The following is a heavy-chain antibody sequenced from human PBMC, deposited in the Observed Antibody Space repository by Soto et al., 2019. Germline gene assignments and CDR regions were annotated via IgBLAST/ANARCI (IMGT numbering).Heavy chain of an antibody. D-gene: IGHD3-22*01. J-gene: IGHJ3*02. CDR3: ARERRFYDCRSDQRAGAYDI. V-gene: IGHV4-31*03. Sequence: PSETLSLTCTVSGGSISSGGYYWSWIRQHPGKGLEWIGYIYYSGSTYYNPSLKSRVTISVDTSKNQFSLKLSSVTAADTAVYYCARERRFYDCRSDQRAGAYDIWCRGLMVTVS. CDR1: GGSISSGGYY. CDR2: IYYSGST.